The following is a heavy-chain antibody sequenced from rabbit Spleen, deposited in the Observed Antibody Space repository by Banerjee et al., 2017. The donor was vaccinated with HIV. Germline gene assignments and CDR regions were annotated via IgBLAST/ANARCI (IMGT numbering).Heavy chain of an antibody. V-gene: IGHV1S47*01. CDR1: GFDLSHYG. Sequence: QEQLEESGGGLVQPGGSLKLSCKASGFDLSHYGVSWVRQAPGKGLEWIGYIYPIVGNTYYANWVNGRFTISSSTSQNTLYLQLSSLTAADTASYFCVRDTGTSFSTYCMDLWGPGTLVTVS. CDR2: IYPIVGNT. CDR3: VRDTGTSFSTYCMDL. J-gene: IGHJ6*01. D-gene: IGHD8-1*01.